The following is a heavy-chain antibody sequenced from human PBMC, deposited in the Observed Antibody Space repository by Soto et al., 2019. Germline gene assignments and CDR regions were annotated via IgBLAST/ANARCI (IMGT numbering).Heavy chain of an antibody. V-gene: IGHV3-21*01. CDR1: GFTFSSYS. CDR2: ISSSSSYI. Sequence: EVQLVESGGGLVKPGGSLRLSCAASGFTFSSYSMNWVRQAPGKGLEWVSSISSSSSYIYYADSVKGRFIISRDNAKNSLYLQMNSLRAEDTAVYYCARVRYSGYDSPYFDYWGQGTLVTVSS. D-gene: IGHD5-12*01. J-gene: IGHJ4*02. CDR3: ARVRYSGYDSPYFDY.